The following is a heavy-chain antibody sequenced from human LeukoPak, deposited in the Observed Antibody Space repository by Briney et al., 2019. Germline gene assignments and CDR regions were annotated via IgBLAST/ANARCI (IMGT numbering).Heavy chain of an antibody. V-gene: IGHV3-30*18. Sequence: GGSLRLSCAASGFTFSSYGMHWVRQAPGKGLEWVAVISYDGSNKYYADSVKGRFTISRDNSKNTLYLQMNGLRAEDTAVYYCAKDLDSSGFDYWGQGTLVTVSS. CDR2: ISYDGSNK. CDR1: GFTFSSYG. CDR3: AKDLDSSGFDY. D-gene: IGHD5-18*01. J-gene: IGHJ4*02.